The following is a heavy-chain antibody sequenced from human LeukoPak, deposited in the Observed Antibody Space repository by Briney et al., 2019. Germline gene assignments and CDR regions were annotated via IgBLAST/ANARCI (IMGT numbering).Heavy chain of an antibody. D-gene: IGHD2-15*01. CDR3: ARAPDCSGGRCYIRFDY. CDR2: VNPNSGGT. J-gene: IGHJ4*02. Sequence: ASVKVSCKASGYTFTGYYMHWVRQAPGQGLEWMGWVNPNSGGTNYAQKFQGRVTMTGDTSISTAYMELSRLRSDDTAVYYCARAPDCSGGRCYIRFDYWGQGTLVTVSS. CDR1: GYTFTGYY. V-gene: IGHV1-2*02.